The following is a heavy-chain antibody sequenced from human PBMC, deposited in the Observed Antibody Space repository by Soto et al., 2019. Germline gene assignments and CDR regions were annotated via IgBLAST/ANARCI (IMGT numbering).Heavy chain of an antibody. CDR3: ARATYDSSTYYLDY. CDR2: IYYTGNT. V-gene: IGHV4-30-4*01. CDR1: GASISGGDYY. J-gene: IGHJ4*02. D-gene: IGHD3-22*01. Sequence: QVQLQESGPGLVKPSQTLSLTCTVSGASISGGDYYWTWIRQPPGKGLEWIGAIYYTGNTYSKPSLESRLFISVDPSKNQFALRLTSVTAPDTAIYHWARATYDSSTYYLDYWGQGTLVTVSS.